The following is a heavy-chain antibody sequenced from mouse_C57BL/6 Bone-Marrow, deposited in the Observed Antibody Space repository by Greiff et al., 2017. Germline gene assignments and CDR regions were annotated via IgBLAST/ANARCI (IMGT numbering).Heavy chain of an antibody. CDR1: GYTFTSYW. V-gene: IGHV1-53*01. Sequence: QVQLQQPGTELVKPGASVKLSCKASGYTFTSYWMPWVKQRPGQGLEWIGNINPSNGGTNYNEKFKSKATLTVDKSSSTAYMQLSSLTSEDSAVYYCARNLITTGDWYFDVWGTGTTVTVSS. CDR2: INPSNGGT. CDR3: ARNLITTGDWYFDV. J-gene: IGHJ1*03. D-gene: IGHD1-1*01.